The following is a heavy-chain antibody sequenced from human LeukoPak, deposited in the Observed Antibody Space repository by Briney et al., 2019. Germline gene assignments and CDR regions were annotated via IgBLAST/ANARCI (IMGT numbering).Heavy chain of an antibody. J-gene: IGHJ5*02. CDR3: ARDTYYDFWSGYYSPPSYNWFDP. CDR1: GYTFTSYA. Sequence: ASVKVSCKASGYTFTSYAMHWVRQAPGQRLEWMGWINAGNGNTKYSQKFQDRVTITRDTSASTAYMELSSLRSEDTAVYYCARDTYYDFWSGYYSPPSYNWFDPWGQGTLVTVSS. V-gene: IGHV1-3*01. D-gene: IGHD3-3*01. CDR2: INAGNGNT.